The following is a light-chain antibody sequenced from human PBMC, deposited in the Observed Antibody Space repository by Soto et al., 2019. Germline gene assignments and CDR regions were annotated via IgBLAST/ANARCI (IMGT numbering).Light chain of an antibody. V-gene: IGKV3-15*01. CDR1: QSVGIN. CDR2: GAS. Sequence: EVFMTQSPAILPVSAGERATLSCRASQSVGINVAWYQQKPGQAPRLLIYGASTRATGSPDRFSASGSATEFTLTISSLLSEDFAVYYCQQYNDWPRTFGQGTKVDIK. CDR3: QQYNDWPRT. J-gene: IGKJ1*01.